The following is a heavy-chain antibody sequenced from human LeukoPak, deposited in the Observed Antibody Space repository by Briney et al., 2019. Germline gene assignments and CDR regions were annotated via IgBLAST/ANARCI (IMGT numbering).Heavy chain of an antibody. V-gene: IGHV4-31*03. D-gene: IGHD3-22*01. J-gene: IGHJ5*02. CDR1: GGSISSGDYF. CDR3: ARHERYSSGYYGWFDP. CDR2: IYHSGTT. Sequence: SQTLSLTCTVSGGSISSGDYFWSWIRQHPGKGLEWIGYIYHSGTTYYNPSLKSRVTISVDTSKKQFSLKLTSVTAADTAVYYCARHERYSSGYYGWFDPWGQGTLVTVSS.